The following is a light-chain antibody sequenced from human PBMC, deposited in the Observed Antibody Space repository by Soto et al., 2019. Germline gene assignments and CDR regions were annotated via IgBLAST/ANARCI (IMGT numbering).Light chain of an antibody. CDR1: QSGSSSY. CDR3: HQYGNSPFT. V-gene: IGKV3-20*01. Sequence: IVLTQSPGTVSLSPGERATLSCRASQSGSSSYLAWYQQRPGQAPRLLIFGASTRATGIPDRFSGSGSGTDFTLTISRLEPEDSAVYYCHQYGNSPFTFGPGTKVDIE. J-gene: IGKJ3*01. CDR2: GAS.